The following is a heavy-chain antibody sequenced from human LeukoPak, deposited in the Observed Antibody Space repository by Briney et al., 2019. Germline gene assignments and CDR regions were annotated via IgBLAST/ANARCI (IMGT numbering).Heavy chain of an antibody. CDR2: INPNSGGT. J-gene: IGHJ3*02. CDR3: ARGGITGTTRGPTRLNDAFDI. D-gene: IGHD1-20*01. Sequence: ASVNVSCKASRYTFTGYYMHWVRQAPGQGLEWMGWINPNSGGTNYAQKFQGWVTMTRDTSISTAYMELSRLRSDDTAVYYCARGGITGTTRGPTRLNDAFDIWGQGTMVTVSS. CDR1: RYTFTGYY. V-gene: IGHV1-2*04.